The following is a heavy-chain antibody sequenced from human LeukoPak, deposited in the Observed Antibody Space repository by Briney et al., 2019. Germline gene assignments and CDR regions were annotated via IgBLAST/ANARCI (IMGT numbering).Heavy chain of an antibody. CDR2: IYYSGST. V-gene: IGHV4-30-4*01. J-gene: IGHJ4*02. D-gene: IGHD3-22*01. Sequence: SETLSLTCSVSGVSVSSGDYYWSWIRQPPGKGLEWIGYIYYSGSTYYNPSLKSRVTISLDTSKNQFSLKLSSVTAADTAVYYCARTDYYDSNGYQYYFDYWGQGTLVTVSS. CDR1: GVSVSSGDYY. CDR3: ARTDYYDSNGYQYYFDY.